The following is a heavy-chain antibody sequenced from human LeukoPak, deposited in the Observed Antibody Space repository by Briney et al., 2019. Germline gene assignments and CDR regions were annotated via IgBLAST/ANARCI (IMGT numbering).Heavy chain of an antibody. J-gene: IGHJ6*03. CDR3: ARNPPYSSSWYAIAYYYYYMDV. CDR1: GFTFSGYW. V-gene: IGHV3-74*01. D-gene: IGHD6-13*01. CDR2: INSDGSST. Sequence: GGSLRLSCAASGFTFSGYWMHWVRQAPGKGLVWVSRINSDGSSTSYADSVKGRFTISRDNAKNTLYLQMNSLRAEDTAVYYCARNPPYSSSWYAIAYYYYYMDVWGKGTTVTISS.